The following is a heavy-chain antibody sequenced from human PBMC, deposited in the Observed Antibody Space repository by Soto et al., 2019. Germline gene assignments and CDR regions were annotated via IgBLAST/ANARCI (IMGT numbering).Heavy chain of an antibody. J-gene: IGHJ4*02. CDR1: GFTFSSYA. D-gene: IGHD3-22*01. CDR2: ISGSGGST. CDR3: AKFDSLQVVVVITTVDY. Sequence: EVQLLESGGGLVQPGGSLRLSCAASGFTFSSYAMSWVRQAPGKGLEWVSAISGSGGSTYYADSVKGRFTISRDNSKNTLYLQTNSLRAEDTAVYYCAKFDSLQVVVVITTVDYWGQGTLVTVSS. V-gene: IGHV3-23*01.